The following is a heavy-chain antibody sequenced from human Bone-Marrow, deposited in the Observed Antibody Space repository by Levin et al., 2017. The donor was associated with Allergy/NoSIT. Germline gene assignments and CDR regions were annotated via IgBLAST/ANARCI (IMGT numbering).Heavy chain of an antibody. J-gene: IGHJ4*02. CDR2: IYPDDSDT. D-gene: IGHD6-13*01. CDR1: GDRFTSTW. CDR3: ASTNTSTWIPFHY. Sequence: ASVKVSCKVAGDRFTSTWIGWVRQMPGKGLEWMGIIYPDDSDTRYSPSFQGQVTISADKAISTAYLQWSSLKASDTAMYYCASTNTSTWIPFHYWGQGALVTVSS. V-gene: IGHV5-51*01.